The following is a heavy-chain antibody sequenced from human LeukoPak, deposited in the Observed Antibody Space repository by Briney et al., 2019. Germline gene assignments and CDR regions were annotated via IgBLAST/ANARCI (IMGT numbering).Heavy chain of an antibody. CDR1: GGSISSYY. Sequence: SETLSLTCTVSGGSISSYYWSWIRQPAGKGLEWIGRIYSSGITTYNPSLKSRVPISVDKSKNQFSLKVTSVTAADTAVYYCARITGTIGTTGYFDYWGQGTLVTVSS. D-gene: IGHD1-1*01. J-gene: IGHJ4*02. CDR3: ARITGTIGTTGYFDY. V-gene: IGHV4-4*07. CDR2: IYSSGIT.